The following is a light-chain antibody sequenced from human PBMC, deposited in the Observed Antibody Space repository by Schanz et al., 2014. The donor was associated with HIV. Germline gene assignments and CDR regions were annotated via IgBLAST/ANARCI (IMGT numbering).Light chain of an antibody. V-gene: IGKV3-20*01. Sequence: ESVLTQSPGTLSLSPGERATLSCRASQSVSNSYLAWYQQKPGQAPRLLIFGASSRATGIPDRFSVSGSGTDFTLTISRLEPEDFAVYYCQQYGSSPGYTFGQGTKLEIK. CDR3: QQYGSSPGYT. CDR2: GAS. J-gene: IGKJ2*01. CDR1: QSVSNSY.